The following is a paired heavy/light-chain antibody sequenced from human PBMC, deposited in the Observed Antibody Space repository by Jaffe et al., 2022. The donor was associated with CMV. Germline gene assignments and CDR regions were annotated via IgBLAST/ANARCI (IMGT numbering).Heavy chain of an antibody. CDR2: IRGRAENYAT. Sequence: EVQPVDSGGGLVQPGGSLILSCAASGFTFSYSAIHWVRQASGKGLEWVGRIRGRAENYATAFAASVKGRFTISRDDSKNTAYLQMNSLKTEDTGVYYCIFYSDSRNGNWGQGTLVTVSS. J-gene: IGHJ4*02. V-gene: IGHV3-73*01. CDR3: IFYSDSRNGN. D-gene: IGHD3-22*01. CDR1: GFTFSYSA.
Light chain of an antibody. J-gene: IGLJ3*02. Sequence: QSALTQPASVSGSPGQSITISCTGTSSDVGAYNYVSWYQQHPGKAPKLIIYDVTNRPSGVSIRFSGSKSGSTASLSISGLQAEDEADYYCSSYTIISTWVFGGGTKVTVL. CDR1: SSDVGAYNY. CDR2: DVT. V-gene: IGLV2-14*03. CDR3: SSYTIISTWV.